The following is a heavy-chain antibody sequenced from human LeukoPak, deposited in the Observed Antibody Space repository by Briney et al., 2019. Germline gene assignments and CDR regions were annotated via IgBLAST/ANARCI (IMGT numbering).Heavy chain of an antibody. Sequence: PSETLSLTCTVSGGSISSYYWSWIRQPPGKGLEWIGYIYYSGSTNYNPSLKSRVTISVDTSKNQFSLKLSSVTAADTAVYYCARDLYGSGSHPNWFDPWGQGTLVTVSS. CDR3: ARDLYGSGSHPNWFDP. D-gene: IGHD3-10*01. V-gene: IGHV4-59*01. J-gene: IGHJ5*02. CDR1: GGSISSYY. CDR2: IYYSGST.